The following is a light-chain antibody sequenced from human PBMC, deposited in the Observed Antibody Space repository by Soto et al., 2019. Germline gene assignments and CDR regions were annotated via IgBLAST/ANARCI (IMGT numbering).Light chain of an antibody. CDR1: RSSAAY. J-gene: IGKJ3*01. CDR2: AAS. CDR3: KQSYSTPYT. V-gene: IGKV1-39*01. Sequence: DIQMTQSPSSLSASVGDRVTITCRASRSSAAYLNWYQQKPGKAPELLIYAASSLQSGAPSRFSGSGSGKDFTLTISSLQPEDFATYYCKQSYSTPYTFGPGTKVDI.